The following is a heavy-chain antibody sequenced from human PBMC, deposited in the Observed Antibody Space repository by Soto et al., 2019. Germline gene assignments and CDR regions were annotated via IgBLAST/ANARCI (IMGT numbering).Heavy chain of an antibody. CDR1: DGSINNGDW. CDR2: VYHNGNT. V-gene: IGHV4-4*02. D-gene: IGHD1-26*01. J-gene: IGHJ4*02. Sequence: QVQLQESGTGLVEPSGTLSLTCNVYDGSINNGDWCSWVRQPPGKGLEWIGEVYHNGNTIYNASLKSRVTVSVDKSRNQFSLRLTSVTPADTAVYYCATRGIVGPIYWGQGTLVTVSS. CDR3: ATRGIVGPIY.